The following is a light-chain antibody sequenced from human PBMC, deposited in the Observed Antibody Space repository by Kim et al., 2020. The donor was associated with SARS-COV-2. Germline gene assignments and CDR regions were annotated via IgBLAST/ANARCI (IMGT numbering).Light chain of an antibody. V-gene: IGKV1-9*01. CDR2: SAS. CDR1: QGISSY. CDR3: QQINSYPLT. Sequence: IQLTQSPSSLSASVGYTVTITCRASQGISSYLAWYQQKPGLAPKVLIYSASTLQSGVPSRFSGSGSGTDFTLTISSLQPEDFATYYCQQINSYPLTFGGGTKVDIK. J-gene: IGKJ4*02.